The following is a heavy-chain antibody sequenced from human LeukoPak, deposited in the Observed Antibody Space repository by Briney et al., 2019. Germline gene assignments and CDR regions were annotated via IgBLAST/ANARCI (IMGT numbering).Heavy chain of an antibody. CDR2: IYYSGST. CDR3: ASQPGGVTNFFDY. D-gene: IGHD2-21*02. J-gene: IGHJ4*02. Sequence: SETLSLTCTVSGVSISSSSYYWGRTRQPPGKGLGWFGSIYYSGSTYYNPSLRSRVTISVDTSKNQFSLKLSSVTAADTAVYYCASQPGGVTNFFDYWGQGTLVTVSS. V-gene: IGHV4-39*01. CDR1: GVSISSSSYY.